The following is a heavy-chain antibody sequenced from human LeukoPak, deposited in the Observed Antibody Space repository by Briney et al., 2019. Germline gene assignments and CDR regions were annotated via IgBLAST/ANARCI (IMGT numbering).Heavy chain of an antibody. V-gene: IGHV3-23*01. CDR1: GFTFSSYA. J-gene: IGHJ4*02. CDR3: AKSPNYYDSSGYYPV. D-gene: IGHD3-22*01. Sequence: GGSLRLSCAASGFTFSSYAMSWVRQAPGKGLEWVSAISGSGGSTYYADSVKGRFTISRDNSKNTLYPQMNSLRAEDTAVYYCAKSPNYYDSSGYYPVWGQGTLVTVSS. CDR2: ISGSGGST.